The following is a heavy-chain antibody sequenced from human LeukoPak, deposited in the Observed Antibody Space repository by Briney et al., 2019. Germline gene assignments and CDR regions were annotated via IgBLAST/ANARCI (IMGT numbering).Heavy chain of an antibody. CDR3: ARGPIVVVPAATAFDI. V-gene: IGHV4-38-2*02. J-gene: IGHJ3*02. D-gene: IGHD2-2*01. CDR2: IYHSGST. CDR1: GYSIRSGYY. Sequence: SETLSLTCTVSGYSIRSGYYWGWIRQPPGKGLEWIGSIYHSGSTYYNPSLKSRVTISVDTSKNQFSLKLSSVTAADTAVYYCARGPIVVVPAATAFDIWGQGTMVTVSS.